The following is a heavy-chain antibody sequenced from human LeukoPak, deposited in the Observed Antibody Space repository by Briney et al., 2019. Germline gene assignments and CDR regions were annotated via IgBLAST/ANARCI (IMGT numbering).Heavy chain of an antibody. J-gene: IGHJ6*02. CDR2: INPSGGST. V-gene: IGHV1-46*01. Sequence: GASVKVSCKASGYNFISYYMLWVRQAPGQGLEWMGIINPSGGSTSYAQKFQDRVTMTRDTSTSTGYMELSSLKSEDTAVYYCAREDVVLVDAVRYSYYGMDVWGQGTTVTVSS. D-gene: IGHD2-8*01. CDR3: AREDVVLVDAVRYSYYGMDV. CDR1: GYNFISYY.